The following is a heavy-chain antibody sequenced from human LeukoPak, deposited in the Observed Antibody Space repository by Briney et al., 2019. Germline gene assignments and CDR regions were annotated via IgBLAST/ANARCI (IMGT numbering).Heavy chain of an antibody. Sequence: PGGSLRLSCAASGFTFSSYWMSWVRQAPGKGLEWVGRIKSKTDGGTTDYAAPVKGRFTISRDDSKNTLYLQMNSLKTEDTAVYYCAGYYDVLTGYCDYWGQGTLVTVSS. J-gene: IGHJ4*02. V-gene: IGHV3-15*01. D-gene: IGHD3-9*01. CDR3: AGYYDVLTGYCDY. CDR1: GFTFSSYW. CDR2: IKSKTDGGTT.